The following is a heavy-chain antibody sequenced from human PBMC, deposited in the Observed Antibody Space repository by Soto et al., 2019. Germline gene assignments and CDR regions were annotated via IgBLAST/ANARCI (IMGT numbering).Heavy chain of an antibody. Sequence: SETLSLTCNVSGGPLTTYFWSWIRQPPGKGLEWIGYVSYFGTTNYNPSLRSRLTISLDTSKTHFSLNLSSLTAADTAIYYCARGGDWKFDFWGQGSLVTVSS. CDR1: GGPLTTYF. D-gene: IGHD2-21*02. V-gene: IGHV4-59*12. J-gene: IGHJ4*02. CDR3: ARGGDWKFDF. CDR2: VSYFGTT.